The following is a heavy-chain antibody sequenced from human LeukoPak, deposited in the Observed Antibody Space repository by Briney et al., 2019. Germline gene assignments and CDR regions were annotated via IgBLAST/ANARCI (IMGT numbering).Heavy chain of an antibody. Sequence: ASVKVSCKASGCIFISYGISWVRQAPGQGLEWMGWISASNGKTNYAQNLQGRVTMTADTSTNTAYMELRSLRSDDTAVYYCARGRLIVAVGDYWGQGTLVTVSS. J-gene: IGHJ4*02. CDR1: GCIFISYG. V-gene: IGHV1-18*01. CDR2: ISASNGKT. D-gene: IGHD6-13*01. CDR3: ARGRLIVAVGDY.